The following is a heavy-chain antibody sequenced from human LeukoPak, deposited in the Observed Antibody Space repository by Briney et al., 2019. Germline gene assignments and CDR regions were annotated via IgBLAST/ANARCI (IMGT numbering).Heavy chain of an antibody. V-gene: IGHV3-23*01. J-gene: IGHJ4*02. CDR3: AKCGNSGCHLIDY. Sequence: GGSLRLSCAACGFTFTTKAVSGVRQAPGKGLEGFSAISGRTGPTYHAASEKGRFTVSRDNSKSTLYLQMDSLRAEDTAVYYCAKCGNSGCHLIDYWGQGTLVTVSS. D-gene: IGHD5-12*01. CDR1: GFTFTTKA. CDR2: ISGRTGPT.